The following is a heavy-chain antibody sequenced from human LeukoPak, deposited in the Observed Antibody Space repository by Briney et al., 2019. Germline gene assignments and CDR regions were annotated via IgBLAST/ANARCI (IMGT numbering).Heavy chain of an antibody. Sequence: GGSLRLSCAASGFTFRSYGMHWVRQAPGKGLEWLAVIWYDGSNIYYADSVKGRFAISRDNSKNTLYLLLNSLRAEDTAVYYCARGGYGANDDAFDIWGQGTMVTVFS. CDR1: GFTFRSYG. CDR3: ARGGYGANDDAFDI. J-gene: IGHJ3*02. V-gene: IGHV3-33*01. D-gene: IGHD4-23*01. CDR2: IWYDGSNI.